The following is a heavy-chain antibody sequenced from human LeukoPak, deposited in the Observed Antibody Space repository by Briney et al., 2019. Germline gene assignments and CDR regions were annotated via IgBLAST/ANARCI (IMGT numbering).Heavy chain of an antibody. CDR1: GFTLSGSA. CDR3: TRLQGLRPFDY. D-gene: IGHD6-25*01. Sequence: GGSLKLSRAASGFTLSGSAMHWVPQASGKGGEAVGRIRSKANSYATAYTPSVKGKFPISRDDSKNTAYLKMNIQTTEKRPVIYCTRLQGLRPFDYWGQGTLVTVSS. CDR2: IRSKANSYAT. J-gene: IGHJ4*02. V-gene: IGHV3-73*01.